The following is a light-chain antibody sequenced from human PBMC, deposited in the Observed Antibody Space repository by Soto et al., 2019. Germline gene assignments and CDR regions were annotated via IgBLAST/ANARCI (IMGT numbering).Light chain of an antibody. CDR3: LLYCGGVQFWV. CDR1: TGAVTSGHY. V-gene: IGLV7-43*01. Sequence: QTVVTQEPSLTVSPGGTVTLTCASSTGAVTSGHYPNWFQQKPGQAPRALIYGTINKHSWTPARFSGSLLGGKAALTLSGVLPEDEADYYCLLYCGGVQFWVFGGGTKLTVL. J-gene: IGLJ3*02. CDR2: GTI.